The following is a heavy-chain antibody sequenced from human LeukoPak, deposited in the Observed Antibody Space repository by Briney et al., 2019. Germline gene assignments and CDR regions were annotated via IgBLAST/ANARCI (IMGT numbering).Heavy chain of an antibody. D-gene: IGHD3-22*01. V-gene: IGHV3-30*02. CDR2: IRHDGSNK. CDR3: AKDRFYDSSGYYSLDY. J-gene: IGHJ4*02. CDR1: GFTFSSYG. Sequence: GGSLRLSCAASGFTFSSYGMHWVRQAPGKGLEWVAFIRHDGSNKYYADSVKGRFTISRDNSKNTLYLQMNSLRAEDTAVYYCAKDRFYDSSGYYSLDYWGQGTLVTVSS.